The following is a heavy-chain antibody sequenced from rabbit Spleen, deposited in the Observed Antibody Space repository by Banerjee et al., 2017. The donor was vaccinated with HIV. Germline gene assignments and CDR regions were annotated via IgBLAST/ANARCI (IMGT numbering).Heavy chain of an antibody. V-gene: IGHV1S45*01. CDR3: ARSASSTGYYSL. CDR1: GFSFSSSYY. Sequence: QEQLVESGGGLVQPEGSLTLTCTASGFSFSSSYYMCWVRQAPGKGLEWIGCIYTGSSGSAYANWAKGRFTISKTSSTTVTLQMTSLTAADTATYFCARSASSTGYYSLWGQGTLVTVS. J-gene: IGHJ3*01. D-gene: IGHD1-1*01. CDR2: IYTGSSGS.